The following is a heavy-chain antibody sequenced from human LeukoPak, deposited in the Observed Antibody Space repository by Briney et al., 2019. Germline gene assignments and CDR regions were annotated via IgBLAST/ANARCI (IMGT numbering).Heavy chain of an antibody. D-gene: IGHD3-3*01. CDR3: ARGLRFWSGYYGYYFDY. Sequence: SETLSLTCTVSGGSISSYYWSWIRQPPGKGLEWIGYIYYSGSTNYNPSLKSRVTISVDTSKNQFSLKLSSVTAADTAVYYCARGLRFWSGYYGYYFDYWGQGTLVTVSS. V-gene: IGHV4-59*01. CDR2: IYYSGST. CDR1: GGSISSYY. J-gene: IGHJ4*02.